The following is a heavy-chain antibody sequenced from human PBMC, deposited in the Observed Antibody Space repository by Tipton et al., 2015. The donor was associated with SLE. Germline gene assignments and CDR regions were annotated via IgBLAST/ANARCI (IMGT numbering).Heavy chain of an antibody. CDR3: ARVDSSGWWGGDEEFYGMDV. D-gene: IGHD6-19*01. CDR2: TKQDGSDK. J-gene: IGHJ6*02. CDR1: GFSFSDYY. V-gene: IGHV3-7*01. Sequence: SLRLSCAASGFSFSDYYMTWIRQAPGKGLEWVANTKQDGSDKYYVDSVKGRFTISRDNDENALYLQMKSLRAEDMAVYYCARVDSSGWWGGDEEFYGMDVWGQGTTVTVSS.